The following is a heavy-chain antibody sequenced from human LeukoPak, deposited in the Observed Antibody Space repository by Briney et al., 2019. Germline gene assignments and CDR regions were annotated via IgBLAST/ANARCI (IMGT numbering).Heavy chain of an antibody. Sequence: ASVKVSCKASGGTFSSYAISWVRQAPGQGLEWMGGIIPIFGTANYAQKFQGRVTITADESTSTAYMELSSLRSEDTAVYYCARGPCSSTSCPVYYFDYWGQGTLSPSPQ. CDR2: IIPIFGTA. D-gene: IGHD2-2*01. V-gene: IGHV1-69*13. CDR3: ARGPCSSTSCPVYYFDY. J-gene: IGHJ4*02. CDR1: GGTFSSYA.